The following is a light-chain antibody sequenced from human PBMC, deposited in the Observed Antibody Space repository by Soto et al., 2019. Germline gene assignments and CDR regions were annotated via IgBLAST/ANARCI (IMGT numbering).Light chain of an antibody. CDR1: NSDVGSSVY. V-gene: IGLV2-14*01. Sequence: QSALTQPASVSGSPGQSISFSCAGSNSDVGSSVYVSWYRQHPGKAPKLMIYEVSDRPSGISSRFSGSKSGNTASLTISGLQTEDEADYYCSSYTSSSTLFGTGTKVTVL. CDR2: EVS. J-gene: IGLJ1*01. CDR3: SSYTSSSTL.